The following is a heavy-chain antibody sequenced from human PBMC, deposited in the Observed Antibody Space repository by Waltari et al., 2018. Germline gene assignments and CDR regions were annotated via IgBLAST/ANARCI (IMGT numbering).Heavy chain of an antibody. D-gene: IGHD2-15*01. CDR2: VHQSGRS. CDR3: ASDRGRGLYLDS. V-gene: IGHV4-4*02. CDR1: GASISNNFF. Sequence: QVHLQESGPGLVKPSGTLSLNCTVPGASISNNFFWSWVRQSPGKGLEWVGQVHQSGRSNYNPSLESRVTVSMDTSKNQFSLRVTSVTAADTAIYYCASDRGRGLYLDSWGQGTLVTVSP. J-gene: IGHJ4*02.